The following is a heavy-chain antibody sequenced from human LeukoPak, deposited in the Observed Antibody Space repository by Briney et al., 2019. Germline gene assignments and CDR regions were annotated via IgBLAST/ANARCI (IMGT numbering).Heavy chain of an antibody. CDR1: GYTFTGYY. Sequence: ASVKVSCKASGYTFTGYYIHWVRQAPGQGLEWMGRINPNNGGINYAQKFQGRVTMTRDMSMSTAYMELSRPRSVDTAVYYCAGEDNSSGYRPFDIWGQGTMVTVPS. D-gene: IGHD3-22*01. V-gene: IGHV1-2*06. J-gene: IGHJ3*02. CDR2: INPNNGGI. CDR3: AGEDNSSGYRPFDI.